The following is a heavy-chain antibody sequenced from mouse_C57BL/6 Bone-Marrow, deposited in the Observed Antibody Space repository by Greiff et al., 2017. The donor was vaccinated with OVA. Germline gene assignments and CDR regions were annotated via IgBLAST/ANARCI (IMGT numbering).Heavy chain of an antibody. D-gene: IGHD2-3*01. V-gene: IGHV1-81*01. CDR3: AKGHDGYRFAY. CDR1: GYTFTSYG. CDR2: IYPRSGNT. J-gene: IGHJ3*01. Sequence: VQLVESGAELARPGASVKLSCKASGYTFTSYGISWVKQRTGQGLEWIGEIYPRSGNTYYNAKFKGKATLTADKSSSTAYMELRSLTSEDSAVCFCAKGHDGYRFAYWGQGTLVTVSA.